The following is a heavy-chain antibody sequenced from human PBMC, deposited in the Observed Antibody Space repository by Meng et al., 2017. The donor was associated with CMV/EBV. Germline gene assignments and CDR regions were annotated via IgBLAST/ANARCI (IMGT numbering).Heavy chain of an antibody. CDR1: GGSISSYY. CDR3: ARHKQQLVR. CDR2: IYYSGST. Sequence: SETLSLTCTVSGGSISSYYWSWIRQPPGKGLEWIGYIYYSGSTNYNPSLKSRVTISVDTSKNQFSLRLSSVTAADTAVYYCARHKQQLVRWGQGTLVTVSS. J-gene: IGHJ4*02. V-gene: IGHV4-59*08. D-gene: IGHD6-13*01.